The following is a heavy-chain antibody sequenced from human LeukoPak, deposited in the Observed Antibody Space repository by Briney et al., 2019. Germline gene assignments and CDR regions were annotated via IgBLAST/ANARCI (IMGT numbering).Heavy chain of an antibody. V-gene: IGHV3-30*03. CDR2: ISFDGSNE. J-gene: IGHJ6*02. CDR1: EFTFSSYG. CDR3: ARVLGVATIYYYYGMDV. D-gene: IGHD5-12*01. Sequence: GRSLRLSCAASEFTFSSYGMHWVRQAPGKGLEWVAVISFDGSNEYYADSVKGRLTISRDNSKNTLYLQMNSLRAEDTAVYYCARVLGVATIYYYYGMDVWGQGTTVTVSS.